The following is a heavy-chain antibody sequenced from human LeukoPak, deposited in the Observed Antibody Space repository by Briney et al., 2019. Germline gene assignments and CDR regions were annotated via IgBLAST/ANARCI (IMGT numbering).Heavy chain of an antibody. Sequence: PSETLSLTCTVSGGSISSGGYYWSWIRQPPGKGLEWIGYIYHSGSTYYNPSLKSRVTISVDRSKNQFSLKLSSVTAADTAVYYCARRVWFDPWGQGTLVTVSS. CDR3: ARRVWFDP. CDR2: IYHSGST. V-gene: IGHV4-30-2*01. J-gene: IGHJ5*02. CDR1: GGSISSGGYY.